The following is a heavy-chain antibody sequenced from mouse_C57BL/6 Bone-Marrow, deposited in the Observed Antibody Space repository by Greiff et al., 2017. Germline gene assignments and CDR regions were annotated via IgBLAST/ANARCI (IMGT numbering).Heavy chain of an antibody. CDR3: ARDEGNYDFAY. V-gene: IGHV7-1*01. CDR2: SRNKANDYTT. D-gene: IGHD2-1*01. Sequence: EVKVVESGGGLVQSGRSLRLSCATSGFTFSDFYMEWVRQAPGKGLEWIAASRNKANDYTTEYSASVKGRFIVSRDTSQSILYLQMNALRAEDTAIYYCARDEGNYDFAYWGQGTLVTVSA. J-gene: IGHJ3*01. CDR1: GFTFSDFY.